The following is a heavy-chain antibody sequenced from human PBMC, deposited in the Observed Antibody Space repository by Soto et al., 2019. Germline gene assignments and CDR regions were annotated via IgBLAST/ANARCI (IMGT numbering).Heavy chain of an antibody. D-gene: IGHD3-16*01. CDR2: ISSSSSYI. J-gene: IGHJ4*02. CDR3: ARDLGITCFDY. V-gene: IGHV3-21*01. CDR1: GFTFSSYS. Sequence: GSLRLSCAASGFTFSSYSMNWVRQAPGKGLEWVSSISSSSSYIYYADSVKGRFTISRDNAKNSLYLQMNSLRAEDTAVYYCARDLGITCFDYWGQGTLVTVSS.